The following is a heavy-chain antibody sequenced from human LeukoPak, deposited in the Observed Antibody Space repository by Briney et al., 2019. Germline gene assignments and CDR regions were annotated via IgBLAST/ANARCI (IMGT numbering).Heavy chain of an antibody. J-gene: IGHJ4*02. V-gene: IGHV1-69*05. CDR2: IIPIFGTA. Sequence: SVKVSCKASGGTFSSYAISWVRQAPGQGLEWMGGIIPIFGTANYAQKFQGRVTITTDESTSTAYMELSSLRSEDTAVYYCASHIAVAGTLDYWGQGALVTVSS. D-gene: IGHD6-19*01. CDR1: GGTFSSYA. CDR3: ASHIAVAGTLDY.